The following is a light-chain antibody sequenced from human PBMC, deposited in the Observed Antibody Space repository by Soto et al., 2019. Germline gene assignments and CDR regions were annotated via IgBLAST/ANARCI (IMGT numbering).Light chain of an antibody. CDR3: SSYTSSNTLEV. Sequence: QSALIQPASVSGSPGQSITISCTGTSRDVGGSNYVSWYQHHPHRAPKLLIYEVSYRPSGVSSRCSGSKSGNTASLTISGLQAEDDADYYCSSYTSSNTLEVFGVGTKLTVL. CDR2: EVS. CDR1: SRDVGGSNY. V-gene: IGLV2-14*01. J-gene: IGLJ1*01.